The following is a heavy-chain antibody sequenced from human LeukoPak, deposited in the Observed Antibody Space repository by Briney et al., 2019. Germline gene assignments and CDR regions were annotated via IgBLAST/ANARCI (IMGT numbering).Heavy chain of an antibody. V-gene: IGHV4-34*01. CDR1: GGSFSGYY. CDR3: AGSRSPRYFLQ. D-gene: IGHD3-9*01. Sequence: SETLSLTCAVYGGSFSGYYWSWIRQPPGKGLEWIGEINHSGSTNYNPSLKSRVTISVDTSKNQFSLKLSSVTAADTAVYYCAGSRSPRYFLQWGQGTLVTVSS. J-gene: IGHJ4*02. CDR2: INHSGST.